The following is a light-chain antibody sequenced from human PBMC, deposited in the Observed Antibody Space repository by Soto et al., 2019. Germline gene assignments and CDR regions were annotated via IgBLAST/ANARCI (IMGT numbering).Light chain of an antibody. CDR3: LLSCGGAHV. J-gene: IGLJ1*01. V-gene: IGLV7-46*01. CDR2: DTS. Sequence: QAVVTQEPSLTVSPGGTVTLTCGSSTGAVTSGLYPYWFQQKPGQAPRTLIYDTSDKHSWTPARFSGSLLGGKAALTLSGAQPEDEADYYCLLSCGGAHVFGTGTKVTVL. CDR1: TGAVTSGLY.